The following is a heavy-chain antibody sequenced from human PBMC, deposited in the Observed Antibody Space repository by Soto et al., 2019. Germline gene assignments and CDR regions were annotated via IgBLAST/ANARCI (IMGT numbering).Heavy chain of an antibody. Sequence: QVQLVQSGAEVKKPGAAVKVSCKASGYTFTSYDINWVRQATGQGLEWMGWMNPNSGKTGYAQKFQGRVTMTRNTSISTAYMELSSLRSEDTAVYFCARMGFSSSWGYWYFDLWGRGTLVTVSS. CDR3: ARMGFSSSWGYWYFDL. CDR1: GYTFTSYD. CDR2: MNPNSGKT. J-gene: IGHJ2*01. V-gene: IGHV1-8*01. D-gene: IGHD6-13*01.